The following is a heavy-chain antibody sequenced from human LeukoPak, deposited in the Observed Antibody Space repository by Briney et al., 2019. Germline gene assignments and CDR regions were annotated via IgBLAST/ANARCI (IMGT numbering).Heavy chain of an antibody. CDR1: GGSFSGYY. J-gene: IGHJ6*03. CDR3: ARGLMYYDILTGYYYYMDV. Sequence: SETLSLTCAVYGGSFSGYYWSWIRQPPGKGLEWIGEINHSGSTNYNPSLKSRVTISVDTSKNQFSLKLSSVTAADTAVYYCARGLMYYDILTGYYYYMDVWGKGTTVTVSS. D-gene: IGHD3-9*01. V-gene: IGHV4-34*01. CDR2: INHSGST.